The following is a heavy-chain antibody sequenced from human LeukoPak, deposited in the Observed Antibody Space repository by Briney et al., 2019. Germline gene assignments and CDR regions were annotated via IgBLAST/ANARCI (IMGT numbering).Heavy chain of an antibody. CDR3: ASGNSSGWIHFDY. J-gene: IGHJ4*02. V-gene: IGHV1-69*04. Sequence: GASVKVSCKASGGTFSSYAISWVRQAPGQGLEWMGRIIPILGIANYAQKFQGRVTITADKSTSTAYMELSSLRSEDTAVYYCASGNSSGWIHFDYWGQGTLVTVSS. D-gene: IGHD6-19*01. CDR1: GGTFSSYA. CDR2: IIPILGIA.